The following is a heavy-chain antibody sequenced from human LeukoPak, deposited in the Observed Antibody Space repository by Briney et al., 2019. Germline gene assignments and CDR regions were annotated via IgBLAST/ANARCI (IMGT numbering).Heavy chain of an antibody. CDR1: GFTFSSYW. Sequence: PGGSLRLSCAASGFTFSSYWMHWVRQGPGKGLVWVSRINPDGSGTSYADSVKGRFTISRDNAKNTLYLQMNSLRAEDTALYYCAKDTGSTDWYFDLWGRGTLVTVSS. CDR2: INPDGSGT. D-gene: IGHD1-14*01. V-gene: IGHV3-74*01. J-gene: IGHJ2*01. CDR3: AKDTGSTDWYFDL.